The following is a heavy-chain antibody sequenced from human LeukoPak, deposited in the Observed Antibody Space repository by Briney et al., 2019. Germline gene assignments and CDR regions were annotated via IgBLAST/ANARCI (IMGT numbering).Heavy chain of an antibody. J-gene: IGHJ2*01. CDR2: IYTSGST. CDR1: GGSISSYY. V-gene: IGHV4-4*07. D-gene: IGHD6-19*01. CDR3: ARDAGKRVAVAVRGYFDL. Sequence: SETLSLTCTVSGGSISSYYWSWIRQPAGKGLEWIGRIYTSGSTSYNPSLKSRVTMSVDTSKNQFSLKLSSVTAAETAVYYCARDAGKRVAVAVRGYFDLWGRGTLVTVSS.